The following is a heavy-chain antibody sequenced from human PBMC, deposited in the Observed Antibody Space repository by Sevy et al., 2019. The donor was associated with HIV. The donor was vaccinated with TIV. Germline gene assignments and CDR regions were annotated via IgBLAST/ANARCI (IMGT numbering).Heavy chain of an antibody. CDR1: GYTFTNYA. V-gene: IGHV1-3*01. CDR2: INAGKGNI. J-gene: IGHJ4*02. D-gene: IGHD1-26*01. CDR3: ARGEVVGASGSDY. Sequence: ASVKVSCKDSGYTFTNYAMHWVRQAPGQRLEWMGWINAGKGNIKYSQKFQGRVTITRDTSASTAYMELSSLRSEDTAVYYCARGEVVGASGSDYWGQGTLVTVSS.